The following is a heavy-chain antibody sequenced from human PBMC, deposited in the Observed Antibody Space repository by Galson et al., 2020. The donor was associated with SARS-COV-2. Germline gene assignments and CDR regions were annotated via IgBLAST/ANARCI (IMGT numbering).Heavy chain of an antibody. CDR2: IKPKSGGT. V-gene: IGHV1-2*02. Sequence: ASVKVSCQTSGYTFADYFIHWVRQGPGQALAWMGWIKPKSGGTFYAAKFQGRVTMTRDAAINTVYLDLRRLRSDDTAVYYCARAAGTRDFYDGSGYLDSWGQGTLVTVSS. CDR3: ARAAGTRDFYDGSGYLDS. J-gene: IGHJ4*02. D-gene: IGHD3-22*01. CDR1: GYTFADYF.